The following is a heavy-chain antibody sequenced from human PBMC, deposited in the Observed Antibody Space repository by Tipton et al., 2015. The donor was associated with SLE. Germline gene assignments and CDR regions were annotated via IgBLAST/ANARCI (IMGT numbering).Heavy chain of an antibody. CDR1: GGSISSSSYY. J-gene: IGHJ1*01. CDR3: AGASSEYFQH. V-gene: IGHV4-39*07. CDR2: IYYSGST. D-gene: IGHD2-15*01. Sequence: TLSLTCTVSGGSISSSSYYWGWIRQPPGKGLEWIGSIYYSGSTYYNPSLKSRVTISVDTSKNQFSLKLSSVTAADTAVYYCAGASSEYFQHWGQGTLVTVSS.